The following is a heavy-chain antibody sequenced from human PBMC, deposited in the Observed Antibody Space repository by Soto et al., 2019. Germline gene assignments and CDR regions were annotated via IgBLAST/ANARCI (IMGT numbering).Heavy chain of an antibody. J-gene: IGHJ4*02. Sequence: EVQLLESGGDFKQPGGSLRLSCEGSGFNFSNYALNWVRQAPGKRLEWVSVISGNSGTTYYAASVKGRFTISRDNSKNALYLQMHSLRADYTAVYYCAKGRAITVFGVITPFEFWGQGTLVTVSS. V-gene: IGHV3-23*01. D-gene: IGHD3-3*01. CDR3: AKGRAITVFGVITPFEF. CDR2: ISGNSGTT. CDR1: GFNFSNYA.